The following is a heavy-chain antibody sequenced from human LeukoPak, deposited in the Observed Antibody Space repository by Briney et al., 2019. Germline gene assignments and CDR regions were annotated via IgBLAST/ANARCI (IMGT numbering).Heavy chain of an antibody. Sequence: SETLSLTCTVSGGSISSYYWSWIRQPPGKGLEWIGYIYYSGSTNYNPSLKSRVTISVDTSKNQFSLKLSSVTAADTAVYYCARDHRYYDFWSGYLDYGMDVWGQGTTVTVSS. D-gene: IGHD3-3*01. CDR2: IYYSGST. J-gene: IGHJ6*02. CDR3: ARDHRYYDFWSGYLDYGMDV. V-gene: IGHV4-59*01. CDR1: GGSISSYY.